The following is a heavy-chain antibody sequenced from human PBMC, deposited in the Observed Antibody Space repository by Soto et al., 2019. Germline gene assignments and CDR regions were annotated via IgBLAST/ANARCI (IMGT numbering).Heavy chain of an antibody. J-gene: IGHJ4*02. D-gene: IGHD2-21*02. CDR1: GGTFSSYA. Sequence: QVQLVQSGAEVKKPGSSVKVSCKASGGTFSSYAISWVRQAPGQGLEWMGGIIPIFGTANYAQKFQGRVTITADESTSTAYMELSSLSSEDTAVYYCARVSYCGGDCYSYYFDYWGQGTLVTVSS. CDR3: ARVSYCGGDCYSYYFDY. CDR2: IIPIFGTA. V-gene: IGHV1-69*01.